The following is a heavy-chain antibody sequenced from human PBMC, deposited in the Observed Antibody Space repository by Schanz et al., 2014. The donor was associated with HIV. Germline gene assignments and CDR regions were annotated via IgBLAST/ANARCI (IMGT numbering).Heavy chain of an antibody. CDR1: GFIFSSYG. CDR2: ISYDGGNK. CDR3: AKDGAPSGSYSYGMDV. D-gene: IGHD3-10*01. J-gene: IGHJ6*02. Sequence: QVQLVESGGGVVQPGRSLRLSCAASGFIFSSYGMHWVRQAPGKGLEWVAVISYDGGNKYYADSVKGRFTISRDNSKNTLYLQMNSLRAEDTAVYHCAKDGAPSGSYSYGMDVWGQGTTVTVSS. V-gene: IGHV3-30*18.